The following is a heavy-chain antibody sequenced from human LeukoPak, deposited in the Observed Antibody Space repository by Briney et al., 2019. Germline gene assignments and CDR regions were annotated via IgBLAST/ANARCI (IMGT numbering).Heavy chain of an antibody. D-gene: IGHD2-15*01. CDR1: GGTFSSYA. CDR2: IIPIFGTA. CDR3: AREGEYCSGGSCYPGYYGMDV. V-gene: IGHV1-69*13. Sequence: SVKVSCKASGGTFSSYAISWVRQAPGQGLEWMGGIIPIFGTANYAQKFQGRVTITADESTSTAYMELSSLRSEDTAVYYCAREGEYCSGGSCYPGYYGMDVWGQGATVTVSS. J-gene: IGHJ6*02.